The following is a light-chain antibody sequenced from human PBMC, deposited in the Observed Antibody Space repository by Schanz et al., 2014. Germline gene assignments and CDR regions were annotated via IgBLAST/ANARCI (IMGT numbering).Light chain of an antibody. CDR3: QQSYTTPWT. CDR1: QNISSY. Sequence: DIQMTPSPSSLSASLGARVTITCRASQNISSYLNWYQEKSGKAPKLLIYGASRLQSGVPSKFSGSGSGTDFTLTITSLQPEDFAPYYCQQSYTTPWTFGQGTKVEIK. J-gene: IGKJ1*01. V-gene: IGKV1-39*01. CDR2: GAS.